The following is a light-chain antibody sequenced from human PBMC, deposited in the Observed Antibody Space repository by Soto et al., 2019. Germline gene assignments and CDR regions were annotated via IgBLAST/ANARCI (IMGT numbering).Light chain of an antibody. CDR3: SSLNYRSTLV. Sequence: SILTRPVSFPVPRARAITLSVHGSNTDVVACTYFSWYQRHPGKAPKLMIYDVINRPSGVSNRFSGSKSGNTASLTISGLQTEDEADYYCSSLNYRSTLVFGNGTKVTVL. CDR2: DVI. CDR1: NTDVVACTY. V-gene: IGLV2-14*01. J-gene: IGLJ1*01.